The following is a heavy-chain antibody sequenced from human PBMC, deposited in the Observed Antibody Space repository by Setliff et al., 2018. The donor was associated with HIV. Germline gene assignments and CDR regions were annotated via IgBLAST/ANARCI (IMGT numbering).Heavy chain of an antibody. CDR2: IFSNGEK. J-gene: IGHJ5*02. CDR1: GFSFSNARMG. Sequence: SGPTLVNPTETLTLTCTVSGFSFSNARMGVSWIRQPPGKALEWLAHIFSNGEKSYNSSLKSRLTITKDTSKNQVVLTMTNMDPVDTATYYCAHHRESQWGALLDPWGQGTLVTVSS. CDR3: AHHRESQWGALLDP. D-gene: IGHD1-26*01. V-gene: IGHV2-26*01.